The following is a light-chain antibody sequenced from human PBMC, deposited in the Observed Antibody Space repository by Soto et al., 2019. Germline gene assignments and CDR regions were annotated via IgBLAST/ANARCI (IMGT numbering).Light chain of an antibody. CDR1: SSNIGSNT. CDR3: AAWDDSLNGLYV. CDR2: SNN. J-gene: IGLJ1*01. Sequence: QSVLTQPPSASGIPGQRVTISCSGSSSNIGSNTVNWYQQLPGTAPKLLIYSNNQRPSGVPDRFSGSKSGTSASLAISGLQYEDEADYYCAAWDDSLNGLYVFATGTKLTVL. V-gene: IGLV1-44*01.